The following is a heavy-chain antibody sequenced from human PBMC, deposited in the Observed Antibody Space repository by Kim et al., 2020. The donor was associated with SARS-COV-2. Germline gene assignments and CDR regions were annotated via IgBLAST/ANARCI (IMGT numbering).Heavy chain of an antibody. Sequence: SRVTISVDTSKSQFSLKLSSVTAADTAVYYCARGYCSGGSCYRRPDAFDIWGQGTMVTVSS. J-gene: IGHJ3*02. CDR3: ARGYCSGGSCYRRPDAFDI. V-gene: IGHV4-31*02. D-gene: IGHD2-15*01.